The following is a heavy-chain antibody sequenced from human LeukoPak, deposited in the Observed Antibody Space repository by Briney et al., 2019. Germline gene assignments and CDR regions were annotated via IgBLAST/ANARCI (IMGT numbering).Heavy chain of an antibody. CDR2: ISSSSSYI. CDR1: GFTFSSYA. D-gene: IGHD3-10*01. J-gene: IGHJ4*02. CDR3: ARDWGGSGSYD. Sequence: GGSLRLSCAASGFTFSSYAMHWVRQAPGKGLEWVSSISSSSSYIYYADSVKGRFTISRDNAKNSLYLQMNSLRAEDTAVYYCARDWGGSGSYDWGQGTLVTVSS. V-gene: IGHV3-21*01.